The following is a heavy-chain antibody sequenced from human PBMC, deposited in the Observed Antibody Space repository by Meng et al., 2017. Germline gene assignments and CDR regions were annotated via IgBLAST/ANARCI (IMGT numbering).Heavy chain of an antibody. V-gene: IGHV4-31*01. D-gene: IGHD3-22*01. J-gene: IGHJ3*02. CDR1: GGSISSGGYY. Sequence: LRLSCTVSGGSISSGGYYWSWIRQHPGKGLEWIGYIYYSGSTYYNPSLKSLVTISVDTSKNQFSLKLSSVTAADTAVYYCARFWYYYDSSGPRGAFDIWGQGTMVTVSS. CDR3: ARFWYYYDSSGPRGAFDI. CDR2: IYYSGST.